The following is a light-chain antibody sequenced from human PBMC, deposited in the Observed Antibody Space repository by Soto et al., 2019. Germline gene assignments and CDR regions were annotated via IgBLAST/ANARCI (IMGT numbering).Light chain of an antibody. CDR3: QQYNSLSSVS. V-gene: IGKV1-5*03. Sequence: DIQLTQSPSTLSASVGDRVTITCRASQSITNWLAWYQQKPGKAPKVLIHMASSLKSGVPSRFSGSGSGTEFTLTITSLQPDDSATYYCQQYNSLSSVSFGGGTKEEI. CDR1: QSITNW. J-gene: IGKJ4*01. CDR2: MAS.